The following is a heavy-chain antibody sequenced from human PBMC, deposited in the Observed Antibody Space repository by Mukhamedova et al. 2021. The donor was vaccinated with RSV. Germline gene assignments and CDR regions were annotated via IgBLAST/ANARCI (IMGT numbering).Heavy chain of an antibody. CDR3: ARDPEAAGYFDY. V-gene: IGHV3-30*04. J-gene: IGHJ4*02. Sequence: VRQAPGKGLEWVAVISYDGSNKYYADSVKGRFTISRDNSKNTLYLQMNSLRADDTAVYYCARDPEAAGYFDYWGQGTLVTVSS. CDR2: ISYDGSNK. D-gene: IGHD6-13*01.